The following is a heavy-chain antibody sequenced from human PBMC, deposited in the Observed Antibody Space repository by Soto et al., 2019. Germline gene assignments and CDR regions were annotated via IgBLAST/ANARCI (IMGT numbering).Heavy chain of an antibody. J-gene: IGHJ4*02. D-gene: IGHD3-9*01. CDR3: ARGDWSPHYFDY. Sequence: SETLSLTCTVSGGSISSYYWSWIRQPPGKGLEWIGYIYYSGSTNYNPSLKSRVTISVDTSKNQFSLKLSSVTAADTAVYYCARGDWSPHYFDYWGQGTLVTVSS. CDR2: IYYSGST. CDR1: GGSISSYY. V-gene: IGHV4-59*01.